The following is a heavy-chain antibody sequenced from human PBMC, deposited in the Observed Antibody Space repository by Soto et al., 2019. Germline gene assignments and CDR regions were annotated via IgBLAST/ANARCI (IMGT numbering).Heavy chain of an antibody. Sequence: QVQLVESGGGVVQPGRSLRLSCAASGFTFSSYGMHWVRQAPGKGLEWVVVISYDGSNKYYADSVKGRFTISRDNSKNTLYLQMNSLRAEDTAVYYCAKEVAAAGPWDYWGQGTLVTVSS. V-gene: IGHV3-30*18. CDR1: GFTFSSYG. D-gene: IGHD6-13*01. CDR3: AKEVAAAGPWDY. J-gene: IGHJ4*02. CDR2: ISYDGSNK.